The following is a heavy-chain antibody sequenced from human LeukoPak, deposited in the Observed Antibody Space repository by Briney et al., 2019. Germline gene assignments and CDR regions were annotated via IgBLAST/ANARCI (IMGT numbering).Heavy chain of an antibody. V-gene: IGHV3-74*01. Sequence: PGGSLRLSCAASGFTFSSYWMHWVRHAPGKGLVWVSRINSDGSSTSYADSVKGRFTISRDNAKNTLYLQMNSLRAEDTAVYYCASSDFWSGYHFDYWGQGTLVTVSS. CDR2: INSDGSST. CDR1: GFTFSSYW. CDR3: ASSDFWSGYHFDY. D-gene: IGHD3-3*01. J-gene: IGHJ4*02.